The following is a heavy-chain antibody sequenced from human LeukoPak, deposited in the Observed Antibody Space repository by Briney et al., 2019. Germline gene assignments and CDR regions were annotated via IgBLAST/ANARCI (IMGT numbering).Heavy chain of an antibody. V-gene: IGHV1-69*13. D-gene: IGHD6-13*01. CDR1: GGTFISYA. J-gene: IGHJ5*02. CDR3: ARRQYSSSWYGITYNWFDP. CDR2: IIPIFGTA. Sequence: SVKVSCKASGGTFISYAISWVRQAPGQGLEWMGGIIPIFGTANYAQKFQGRVTITADASTSTAYMELSSLRSEDTAVYYCARRQYSSSWYGITYNWFDPWGQGTLVTVSS.